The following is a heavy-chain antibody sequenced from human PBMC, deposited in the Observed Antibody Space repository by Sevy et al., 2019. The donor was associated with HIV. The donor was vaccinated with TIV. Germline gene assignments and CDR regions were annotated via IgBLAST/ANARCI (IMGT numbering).Heavy chain of an antibody. Sequence: GGSLRLSCAASGFTFSSYSMNWVRQAPGMGLEWVSYISSSSSTIYYADSVKGRFTISRDNAKNSLYLQMNSLRAEDTAVYYCARVGENGSSWYSSFFNYFYMDVWGKGTTVTVSS. D-gene: IGHD6-13*01. J-gene: IGHJ6*03. V-gene: IGHV3-48*01. CDR1: GFTFSSYS. CDR3: ARVGENGSSWYSSFFNYFYMDV. CDR2: ISSSSSTI.